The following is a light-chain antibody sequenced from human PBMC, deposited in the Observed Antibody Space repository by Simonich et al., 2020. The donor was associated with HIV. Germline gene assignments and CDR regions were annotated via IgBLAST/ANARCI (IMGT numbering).Light chain of an antibody. V-gene: IGKV3D-20*01. CDR3: QQYGSSPLFT. CDR1: QSVSRSY. Sequence: EIVLTQSPGTLSLSPGERATLSCRASQSVSRSYLAWYQQKPGLAPRLLIYDASSRATGIPDRFSGSGSGTDFTLTISRLEPEDFAVYYCQQYGSSPLFTFGPGTKVDIK. CDR2: DAS. J-gene: IGKJ3*01.